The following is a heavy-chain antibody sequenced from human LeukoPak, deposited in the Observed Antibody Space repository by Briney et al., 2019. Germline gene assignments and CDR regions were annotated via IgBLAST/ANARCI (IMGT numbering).Heavy chain of an antibody. CDR2: IYHSGST. J-gene: IGHJ6*02. CDR1: GGSISSSNW. V-gene: IGHV4-4*02. Sequence: SGTLSLTCAVSGGSISSSNWWSWVRQPPGKGLEWIGEIYHSGSTNYNPSLKSRVTISVDKSKNQFSLKLSSVTAADTAVYYCARDHPRRGYSYGYNYYYGMDVWGQGTTVTVSS. D-gene: IGHD5-18*01. CDR3: ARDHPRRGYSYGYNYYYGMDV.